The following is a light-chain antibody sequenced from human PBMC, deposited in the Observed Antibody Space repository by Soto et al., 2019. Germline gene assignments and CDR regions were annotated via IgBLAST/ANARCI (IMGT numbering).Light chain of an antibody. Sequence: QSALTQPASVSGSPGQSITISCTGTTSDVGGYNYVSWYQQHPGKVLKLLIHEVSNRPSGVSNRFSGSKSGNTASLTISGLQAEDEADYYCLSKTSSISYVFGTGTKLTVL. CDR3: LSKTSSISYV. V-gene: IGLV2-14*01. CDR1: TSDVGGYNY. J-gene: IGLJ1*01. CDR2: EVS.